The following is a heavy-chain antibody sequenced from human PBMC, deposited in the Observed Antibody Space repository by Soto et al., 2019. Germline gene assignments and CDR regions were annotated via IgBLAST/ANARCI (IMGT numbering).Heavy chain of an antibody. Sequence: GGSLRLSCAASGFMFSNYGMNWVRQAPGKGLEWVSSTSYNGAATYYGDSVRGRFTFSRDNSKNMLYLQMSGLTAGDTAVYYCATISVASNTEYWGQGTQVTVSS. CDR3: ATISVASNTEY. D-gene: IGHD3-3*01. CDR2: TSYNGAAT. V-gene: IGHV3-23*01. CDR1: GFMFSNYG. J-gene: IGHJ4*02.